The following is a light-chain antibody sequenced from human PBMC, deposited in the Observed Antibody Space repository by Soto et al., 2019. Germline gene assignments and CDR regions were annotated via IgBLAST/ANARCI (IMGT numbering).Light chain of an antibody. CDR3: QQTYSIPWT. CDR2: RAS. Sequence: DIQMTQSPSSLSGSVGDRVTISCRASQNIVNYLHWYQRKPGTAPRLLISRASTVRSGVPPRFSGSGSGRDFTLTISSLRPEDIGTYLCQQTYSIPWTFGPGTKVDIK. J-gene: IGKJ1*01. V-gene: IGKV1-39*01. CDR1: QNIVNY.